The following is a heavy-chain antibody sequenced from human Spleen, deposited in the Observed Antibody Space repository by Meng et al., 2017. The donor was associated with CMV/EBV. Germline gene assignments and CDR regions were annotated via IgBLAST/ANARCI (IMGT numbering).Heavy chain of an antibody. CDR1: GYSFTSYA. CDR2: IHTYNGNT. Sequence: ASVKVSCKASGYSFTSYAISWVRQAPGQGLEWMGWIHTYNGNTKYAQKLQGRVTMTTDTSTSTAYMELSSLRSEDTAVYYCARANGSYWQQLVYYYYGMDVWGQGTTVTVSS. D-gene: IGHD6-13*01. CDR3: ARANGSYWQQLVYYYYGMDV. J-gene: IGHJ6*02. V-gene: IGHV1-18*01.